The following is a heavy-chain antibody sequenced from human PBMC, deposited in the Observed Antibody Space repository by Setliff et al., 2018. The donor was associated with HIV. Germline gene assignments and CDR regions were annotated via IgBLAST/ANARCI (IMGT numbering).Heavy chain of an antibody. V-gene: IGHV3-11*04. J-gene: IGHJ4*02. CDR2: ISNSGSTI. D-gene: IGHD2-2*01. Sequence: GGSLRLSCAASGFTFSDYYMSWISQAPGKGLEWVSYISNSGSTIYYADSVKGRFSISRDNAKNSLYLQMNSLRAEDTAVDYCVGDSRTGYFDSWGQGTLVTVSS. CDR3: VGDSRTGYFDS. CDR1: GFTFSDYY.